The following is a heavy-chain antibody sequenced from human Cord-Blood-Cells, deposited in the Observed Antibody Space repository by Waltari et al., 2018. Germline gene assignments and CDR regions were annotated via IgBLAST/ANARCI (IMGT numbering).Heavy chain of an antibody. CDR2: IYYSGST. CDR3: ASIAVAGLLFDY. CDR1: GGPISSSSYS. Sequence: QLQLQESGPGLVKPSETLSLTCTVSGGPISSSSYSWGWIRQPPGKGLEWIGSIYYSGSTYYNPSLKSRVTISVDTSKNQFSLKLSSVTAADTAVYYCASIAVAGLLFDYWGQGTLVTVSS. J-gene: IGHJ4*02. D-gene: IGHD6-19*01. V-gene: IGHV4-39*01.